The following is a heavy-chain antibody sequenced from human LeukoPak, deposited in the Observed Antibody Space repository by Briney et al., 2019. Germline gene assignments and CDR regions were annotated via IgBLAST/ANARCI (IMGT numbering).Heavy chain of an antibody. D-gene: IGHD1-26*01. CDR3: ARGREPWELENDAFDI. V-gene: IGHV3-21*01. CDR1: GFTFSSYS. CDR2: ISSSSSYI. Sequence: PGGSLRLSCAASGFTFSSYSMNWVRQAPGKGLEWVSSISSSSSYIYYADSVKGRFTISRDNAKNSLYLQMNSLRAEDTAVYYCARGREPWELENDAFDIWGQGTMVTVSS. J-gene: IGHJ3*02.